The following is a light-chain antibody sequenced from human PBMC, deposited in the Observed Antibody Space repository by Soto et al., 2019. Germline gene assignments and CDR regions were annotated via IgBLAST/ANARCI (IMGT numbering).Light chain of an antibody. CDR1: QSVDSN. CDR2: RAS. J-gene: IGKJ5*01. CDR3: QQYHHWPPIT. Sequence: EIVMTHSPATLSVSPGERATLSCSASQSVDSNLVWYQQKPGQSPRLLIFRASTRASGVPARFSGSGSGTEFTLTISSLQSEDFAVYYCQQYHHWPPITFGQGTRLEI. V-gene: IGKV3-15*01.